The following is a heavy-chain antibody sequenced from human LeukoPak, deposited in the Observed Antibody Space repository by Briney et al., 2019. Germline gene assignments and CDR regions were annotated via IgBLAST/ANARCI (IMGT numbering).Heavy chain of an antibody. CDR3: ARYSGSSVGDAFDI. J-gene: IGHJ3*02. Sequence: ASVKVSCKASGYTFTGYYMHWVRQAPGQGLEWMGWINPNSGGTNYAQKFQGRVTMTRDTSISTAYMELSRLSSVTAADTAVYYCARYSGSSVGDAFDIWGQGTMVTVSS. CDR2: INPNSGGT. CDR1: GYTFTGYY. V-gene: IGHV1-2*02. D-gene: IGHD1-26*01.